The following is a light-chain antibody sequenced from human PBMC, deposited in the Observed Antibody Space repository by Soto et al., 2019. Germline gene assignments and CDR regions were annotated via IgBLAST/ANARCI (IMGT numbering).Light chain of an antibody. CDR2: EVS. CDR3: SSYTSSSTYV. CDR1: SSDVGGYNY. J-gene: IGLJ1*01. Sequence: QSALTQPPSASGSPGQSVTISCTGTSSDVGGYNYVSWYQQHPGKAPKLMIYEVSNRPSGVSNRFSGSKSGNTASLTISGLQAEDEADYYCSSYTSSSTYVFGTGTKVTDL. V-gene: IGLV2-14*01.